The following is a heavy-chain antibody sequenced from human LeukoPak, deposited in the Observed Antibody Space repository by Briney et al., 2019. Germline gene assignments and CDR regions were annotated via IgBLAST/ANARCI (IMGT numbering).Heavy chain of an antibody. Sequence: SETLSFTGTVPVGPISSSSWSWIRQPPGKGLKWIGYIYYSGSTNYNPSLKSRVTISVDTSKNQFSLKLSSVTAADTAVYYCAREVYSSSWYREYYFDYWGQGTLATVSS. CDR2: IYYSGST. V-gene: IGHV4-59*01. J-gene: IGHJ4*02. CDR3: AREVYSSSWYREYYFDY. D-gene: IGHD6-13*01. CDR1: VGPISSSS.